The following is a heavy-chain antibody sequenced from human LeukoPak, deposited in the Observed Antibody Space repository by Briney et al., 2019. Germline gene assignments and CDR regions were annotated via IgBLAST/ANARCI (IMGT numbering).Heavy chain of an antibody. CDR1: GGSISSYY. CDR2: IYTSGST. J-gene: IGHJ4*02. D-gene: IGHD6-6*01. V-gene: IGHV4-4*07. CDR3: AGGQVEYSSSSGPRLFDY. Sequence: PSETLSLTCTVSGGSISSYYWSWIRQPAGKGLEWIGRIYTSGSTNYNPSLKSRVTMSVDTSKNQFSLKLSSVTAADTAVYYCAGGQVEYSSSSGPRLFDYWGQGTLVTVSS.